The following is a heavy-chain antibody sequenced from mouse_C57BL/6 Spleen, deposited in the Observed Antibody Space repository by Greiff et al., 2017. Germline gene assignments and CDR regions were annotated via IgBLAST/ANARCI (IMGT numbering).Heavy chain of an antibody. Sequence: QVQLKESGPELVKPGASVEISCKASGYAFSSSWMNWVKQRPGKGLEWIGRIYPGDGDTNYNGKFKGKATLTAAKSSSTAYMQLSSLTSEDCAVYFCSRIPDYYGSSLYAMDYWGQGTSVTVAS. CDR3: SRIPDYYGSSLYAMDY. V-gene: IGHV1-82*01. CDR1: GYAFSSSW. D-gene: IGHD1-1*01. J-gene: IGHJ4*01. CDR2: IYPGDGDT.